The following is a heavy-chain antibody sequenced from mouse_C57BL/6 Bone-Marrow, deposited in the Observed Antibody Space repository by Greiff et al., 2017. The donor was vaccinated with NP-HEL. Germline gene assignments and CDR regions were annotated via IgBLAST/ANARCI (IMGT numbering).Heavy chain of an antibody. J-gene: IGHJ4*01. V-gene: IGHV1-4*01. D-gene: IGHD2-2*01. CDR3: ARGEIYYGYDGYYAMDY. CDR1: GYTFTSYT. Sequence: QVQLQQSGAELARPGASVKMSCKASGYTFTSYTMHWVKQRPGQGLEWIGYINHSSGYTKYNQKFKDKATLTAAKSSSTAYMQMSSLTSEDSAVQYCARGEIYYGYDGYYAMDYWGQGTSVTVSS. CDR2: INHSSGYT.